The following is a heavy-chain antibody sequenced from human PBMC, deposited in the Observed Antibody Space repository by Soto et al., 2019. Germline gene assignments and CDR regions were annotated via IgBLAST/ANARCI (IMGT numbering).Heavy chain of an antibody. CDR3: VRSGDYRSGSYWYFFDY. CDR1: GFHVDDYG. Sequence: GGSLRLSCTMSGFHVDDYGMSWVRHVTGKGLEWVSGIYWKGGNRHYADSVKGRFTITRDNAKNSLYLQLDSLRAEDTALYYCVRSGDYRSGSYWYFFDYWGQGTQVTVSS. V-gene: IGHV3-20*04. J-gene: IGHJ4*02. D-gene: IGHD3-10*01. CDR2: IYWKGGNR.